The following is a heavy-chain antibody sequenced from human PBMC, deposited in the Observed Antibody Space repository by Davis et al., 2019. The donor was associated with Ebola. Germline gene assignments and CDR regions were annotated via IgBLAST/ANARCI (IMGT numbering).Heavy chain of an antibody. CDR2: ISSSGSTI. J-gene: IGHJ5*02. CDR3: ARMMTTVTTGWFDP. V-gene: IGHV3-11*04. CDR1: GFTFSDYY. Sequence: GESLKISCAASGFTFSDYYMNWVRQAPGKGLEWVSYISSSGSTIYYADSVKGRFTISRDNAKNSLYLQMNSLRAEDTAVYYCARMMTTVTTGWFDPWGQGTLVTVSS. D-gene: IGHD4-17*01.